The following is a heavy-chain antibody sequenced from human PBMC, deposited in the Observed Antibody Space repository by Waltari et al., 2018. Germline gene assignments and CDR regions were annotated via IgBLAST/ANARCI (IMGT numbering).Heavy chain of an antibody. CDR1: GFTFSSYA. J-gene: IGHJ4*02. Sequence: EVQLLESGGGLVQPGGSLRLSCAASGFTFSSYAMSWVRQAPGKGLEWVSAISGSGVSKYYADSVKGRFTISRDNAKNTLYLQMNSLRAEDTAVYYCARAATKRITMIVVVITTLDYWGQGTLVTVSS. D-gene: IGHD3-22*01. V-gene: IGHV3-23*01. CDR3: ARAATKRITMIVVVITTLDY. CDR2: ISGSGVSK.